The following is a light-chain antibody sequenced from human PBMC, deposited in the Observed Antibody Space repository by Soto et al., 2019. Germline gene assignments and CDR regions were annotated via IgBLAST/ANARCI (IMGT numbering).Light chain of an antibody. CDR3: QQDGSSPLT. J-gene: IGKJ4*01. CDR2: RAS. CDR1: QSVSSSY. Sequence: ELVLQQAPGTLSLSPGERATLSCRASQSVSSSYLAWYQQKPSQAPRLLIYRASTRATGIPDTFSGSGSGTDFSLTITRLEPEEFAVYYCQQDGSSPLTFGAGTKVEIK. V-gene: IGKV3-20*01.